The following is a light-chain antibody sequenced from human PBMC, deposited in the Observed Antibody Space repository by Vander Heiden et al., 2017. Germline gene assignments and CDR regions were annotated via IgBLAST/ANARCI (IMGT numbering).Light chain of an antibody. CDR1: ALPKQY. Sequence: SYELTPPPPVSVSPGQTARITCSGDALPKQYAYWYQQKPGQAPVLVIYKDSERPSGIPERFSGSSSGTTVTLTISGVQAEDEADYYCQSADSSGTYWVFGGGTKLTVL. V-gene: IGLV3-25*03. CDR3: QSADSSGTYWV. CDR2: KDS. J-gene: IGLJ3*02.